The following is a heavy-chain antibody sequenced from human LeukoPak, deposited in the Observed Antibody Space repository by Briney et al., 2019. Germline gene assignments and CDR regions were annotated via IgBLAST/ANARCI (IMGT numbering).Heavy chain of an antibody. V-gene: IGHV4-4*07. J-gene: IGHJ3*02. Sequence: PSETLSLTCTVSGGYISRYYWSWIRQPAGKGLDWIGRIYTSGSTNLNPSLKSRVTMSVDTSKNQFSLKLSSVTAADTAVYYCARGKYCSGGSCYGGDAFDIWSQGTMVTVSS. CDR3: ARGKYCSGGSCYGGDAFDI. CDR1: GGYISRYY. D-gene: IGHD2-15*01. CDR2: IYTSGST.